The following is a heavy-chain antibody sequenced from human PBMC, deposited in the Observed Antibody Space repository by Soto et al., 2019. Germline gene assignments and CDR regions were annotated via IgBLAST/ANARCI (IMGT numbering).Heavy chain of an antibody. D-gene: IGHD5-12*01. CDR3: ARFPPTSGSETYYYYMDV. J-gene: IGHJ6*03. CDR2: ISSNGGST. V-gene: IGHV3-64*01. CDR1: GFTFSSYA. Sequence: GESLKISCAASGFTFSSYAMHLVRQAPGKGLEYVSAISSNGGSTYYANSVKGRFTISRDNSKNTLYLQMGSLRAEDMAVYYCARFPPTSGSETYYYYMDVWGKGTTVTVSS.